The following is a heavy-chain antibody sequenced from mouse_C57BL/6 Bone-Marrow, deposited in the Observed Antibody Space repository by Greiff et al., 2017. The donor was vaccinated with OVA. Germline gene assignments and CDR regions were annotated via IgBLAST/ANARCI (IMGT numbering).Heavy chain of an antibody. D-gene: IGHD2-14*01. CDR2: IHPSDSDT. CDR3: GIYYYSYVAMDC. J-gene: IGHJ4*01. CDR1: GYTFTSYW. V-gene: IGHV1-74*01. Sequence: QVQLQQPGAELVKPGASVKVSCKASGYTFTSYWMHWVKQRPGQGLEWIGRIHPSDSDTNYNQKFKGKATLTVDKTSSTAYMQHSSLTSEDSAVYYCGIYYYSYVAMDCWGQGTSVTVSS.